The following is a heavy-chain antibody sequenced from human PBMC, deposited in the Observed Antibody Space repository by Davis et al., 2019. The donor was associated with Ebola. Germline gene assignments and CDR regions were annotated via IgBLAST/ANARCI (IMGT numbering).Heavy chain of an antibody. CDR1: GFSLSTSGMC. CDR2: IDWDDDK. CDR3: ARLRYCSGTTCYYFDQ. J-gene: IGHJ4*02. D-gene: IGHD2-2*01. Sequence: SGPTLVKPTPTLTLTCTFSGFSLSTSGMCVTWIRQPPGKALEWLARIDWDDDKYYRTSLKTRLTISKDTSKNQVVLTMTNMDPVDTATYYCARLRYCSGTTCYYFDQWGQGTPVTVSS. V-gene: IGHV2-70*11.